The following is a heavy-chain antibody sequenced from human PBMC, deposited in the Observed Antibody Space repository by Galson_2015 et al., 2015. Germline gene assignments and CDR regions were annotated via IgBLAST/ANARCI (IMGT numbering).Heavy chain of an antibody. CDR3: ARIGLGLRFEPARGGAFDI. CDR2: IYPGDSDT. J-gene: IGHJ3*02. V-gene: IGHV5-51*01. D-gene: IGHD3-10*01. CDR1: GYSFTTYW. Sequence: QSGAEVKKPGESLKISCKSSGYSFTTYWIGWVRQMPGKGLEWMGIIYPGDSDTRYSPSFQGQVTISADKSISTAYLQWSSLKASGPGMFFWARIGLGLRFEPARGGAFDIWGQGTMVTVFS.